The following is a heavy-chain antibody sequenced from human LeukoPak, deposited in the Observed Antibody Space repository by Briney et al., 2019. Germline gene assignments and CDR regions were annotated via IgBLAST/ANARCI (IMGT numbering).Heavy chain of an antibody. D-gene: IGHD6-19*01. J-gene: IGHJ4*02. CDR1: GFNFTGYW. CDR3: ARGRGLGELAVASFDS. V-gene: IGHV3-74*03. Sequence: PAGGSLRLSCAGSGFNFTGYWMHWVRQAPGKGLEWISRLYSDGRSLTYADFVMGRFTISRDNAKNMLDLQMNRLRTEDTAVYYCARGRGLGELAVASFDSWGQGILVTVSS. CDR2: LYSDGRSL.